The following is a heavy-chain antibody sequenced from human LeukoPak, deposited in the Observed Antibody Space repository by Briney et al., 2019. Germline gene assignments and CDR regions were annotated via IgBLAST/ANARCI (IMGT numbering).Heavy chain of an antibody. D-gene: IGHD5-18*01. V-gene: IGHV3-30*18. CDR3: AKEEGGSYGLGIDY. Sequence: GGSLRLSCAASGFTFSSYGMHWVRQAPGKGLEWVAVISYDGSNKYYADSVKGRFTISRDNSKNTLYLQMNSLRAEDTAVYYCAKEEGGSYGLGIDYWGQGTLVTVSS. CDR1: GFTFSSYG. J-gene: IGHJ4*02. CDR2: ISYDGSNK.